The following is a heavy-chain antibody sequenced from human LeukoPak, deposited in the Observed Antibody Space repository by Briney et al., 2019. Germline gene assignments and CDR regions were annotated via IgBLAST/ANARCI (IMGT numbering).Heavy chain of an antibody. CDR1: GGSISSGSYY. Sequence: PSQTLSLTCTVSGGSISSGSYYWSWIRQPAGKGLEWIGRIYTSGSTNYNPSLKSRVTIPVDTSKNQFSLKLSTVTAADTAVYYCAGPRELFFDYWGQGTLVTVSS. D-gene: IGHD1-26*01. J-gene: IGHJ4*02. V-gene: IGHV4-61*02. CDR2: IYTSGST. CDR3: AGPRELFFDY.